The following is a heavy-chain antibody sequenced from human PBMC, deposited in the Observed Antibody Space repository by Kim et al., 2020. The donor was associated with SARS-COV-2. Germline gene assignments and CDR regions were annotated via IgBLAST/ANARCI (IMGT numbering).Heavy chain of an antibody. CDR2: ISGNGETK. D-gene: IGHD6-19*01. J-gene: IGHJ5*02. V-gene: IGHV3-43*02. Sequence: GGSLRLSCAASGFTFDHSAMHWVRQAPGKGLEWVSLISGNGETKYYADSVEGRFTISIDNSKNSLYLQMNSLRTEDIALYYCVRASGWLPRSWGQGTLVTVSS. CDR1: GFTFDHSA. CDR3: VRASGWLPRS.